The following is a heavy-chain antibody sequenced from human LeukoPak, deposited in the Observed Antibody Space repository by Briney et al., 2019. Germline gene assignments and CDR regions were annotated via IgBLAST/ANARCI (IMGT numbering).Heavy chain of an antibody. V-gene: IGHV3-23*01. D-gene: IGHD6-13*01. CDR3: AKMWDSASWYYFDY. J-gene: IGHJ4*02. CDR1: GFTFSSYA. CDR2: ISGGGDST. Sequence: GGSLRLSCAASGFTFSSYAMTWVRQAPGKGLEWVSAISGGGDSTYYADSVKGRFTISRDNSKNTLYLQMNSLRGEDTAVYYCAKMWDSASWYYFDYWGQGTLVTVSS.